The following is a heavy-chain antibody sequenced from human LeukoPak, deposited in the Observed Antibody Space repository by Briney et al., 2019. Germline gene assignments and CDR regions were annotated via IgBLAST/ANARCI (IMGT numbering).Heavy chain of an antibody. CDR3: ARHLGEGTYPMDR. V-gene: IGHV4-59*08. D-gene: IGHD1-26*01. CDR2: IHISGKT. CDR1: GASITDYY. Sequence: SETLSLTCTVSGASITDYYWSWIRQTPEMGLEYIGYIHISGKTYNNPSLKGRVTVSLATSQNQFSLKLTSVPAADTAVYFCARHLGEGTYPMDRWGQGILVTVSS. J-gene: IGHJ5*02.